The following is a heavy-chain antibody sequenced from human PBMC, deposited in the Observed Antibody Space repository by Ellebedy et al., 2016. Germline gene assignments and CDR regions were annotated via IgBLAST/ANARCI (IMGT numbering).Heavy chain of an antibody. D-gene: IGHD2-15*01. Sequence: SETLSLXXAAYGGSFSGYYWSWIRQPPGKGLEWIGEINHSGSTNYNPSLKSRVTISVDTSKNQFSLKLSSVTAADTAVYYCARKGYCSGGSCYNAFDIWGQGTMVTVSS. V-gene: IGHV4-34*01. CDR3: ARKGYCSGGSCYNAFDI. CDR1: GGSFSGYY. CDR2: INHSGST. J-gene: IGHJ3*02.